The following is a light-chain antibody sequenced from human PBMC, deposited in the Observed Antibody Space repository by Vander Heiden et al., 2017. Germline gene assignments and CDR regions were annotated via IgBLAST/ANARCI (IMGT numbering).Light chain of an antibody. CDR2: AAS. J-gene: IGKJ3*01. Sequence: DVQMTQSPSSLSASVGDRVTITCRASQSISNYLNWYQQKPGKAPNLLIYAASSLQSGVPSRFSGSGSGTDFTLTISSLQPEDFAVYFCQQSYSTPLTFGPGTKVDIK. V-gene: IGKV1-39*01. CDR3: QQSYSTPLT. CDR1: QSISNY.